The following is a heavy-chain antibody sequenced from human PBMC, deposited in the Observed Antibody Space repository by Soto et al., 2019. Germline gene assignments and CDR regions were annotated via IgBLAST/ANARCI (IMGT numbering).Heavy chain of an antibody. CDR2: ISNSGST. D-gene: IGHD2-15*01. CDR3: ARQGDCSGSSCYGY. V-gene: IGHV4-39*01. CDR1: GGSISSSRYY. Sequence: SETLSLTCTVSGGSISSSRYYWGWIRQPPGKGLEWIGSISNSGSTYYNPSLKSRVTISVDTSKNQFSLRLNSVTAADTAVFYCARQGDCSGSSCYGYWGQGTLITVSS. J-gene: IGHJ4*02.